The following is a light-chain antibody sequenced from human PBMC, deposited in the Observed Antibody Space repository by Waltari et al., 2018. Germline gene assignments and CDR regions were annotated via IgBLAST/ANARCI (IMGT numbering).Light chain of an antibody. CDR3: QKYGTLPAT. V-gene: IGKV3-20*01. J-gene: IGKJ1*01. Sequence: SCRASQSVRRFLDWYQQKLGQAPRLLIYEATSRATGIPDRFSGSGFGTDFSLIISRLEPEDFAVYYCQKYGTLPATFGQGTKVEIK. CDR2: EAT. CDR1: QSVRRF.